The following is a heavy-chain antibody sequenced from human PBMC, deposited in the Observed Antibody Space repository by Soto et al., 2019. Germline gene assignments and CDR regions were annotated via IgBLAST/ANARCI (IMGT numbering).Heavy chain of an antibody. CDR3: AREYSSSLGYYYYYYGMDV. CDR2: IDPSDSYT. Sequence: GESLKISCKGSGYSFTSYWISWVRQMPGKGLEWMGRIDPSDSYTNYSPSFQGHVTISADKSISTAHLQWSSLKASDTAMYYCAREYSSSLGYYYYYYGMDVWGQGTTVTVSS. CDR1: GYSFTSYW. V-gene: IGHV5-10-1*01. J-gene: IGHJ6*02. D-gene: IGHD6-13*01.